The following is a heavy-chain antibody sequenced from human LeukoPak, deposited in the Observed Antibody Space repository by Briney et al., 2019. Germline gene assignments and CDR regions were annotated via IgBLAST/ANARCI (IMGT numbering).Heavy chain of an antibody. CDR1: GFTFSSYG. Sequence: TGGSLRLSCAASGFTFSSYGMHWVRQAPGKGLEWVAVISYDGSNKYYADSVKGRFTISRDNSKNTLYLQMNSLRAEDTAVYYCGGYNWFDPWGQGTLVTVSS. J-gene: IGHJ5*02. CDR2: ISYDGSNK. CDR3: GGYNWFDP. V-gene: IGHV3-30*03.